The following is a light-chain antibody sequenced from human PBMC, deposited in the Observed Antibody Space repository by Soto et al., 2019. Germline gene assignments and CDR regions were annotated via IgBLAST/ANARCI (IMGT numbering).Light chain of an antibody. J-gene: IGKJ1*01. CDR1: QNISTW. Sequence: DIQMTQSPSTLSASVGDRVTITCRPSQNISTWLAWYQQKSGKAPKLLIYDVSNLESGVPSRFSGSGSGTEFSLTIRGLQPDDFATYYWQQYDSYRTFGQGTTVEVK. V-gene: IGKV1-5*01. CDR3: QQYDSYRT. CDR2: DVS.